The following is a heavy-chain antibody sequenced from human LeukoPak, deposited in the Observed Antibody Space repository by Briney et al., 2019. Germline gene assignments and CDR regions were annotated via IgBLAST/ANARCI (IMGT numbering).Heavy chain of an antibody. V-gene: IGHV3-30*18. CDR3: AKALEMATIVDFDY. J-gene: IGHJ4*02. CDR2: ISYDGSNK. CDR1: GFTFSSYS. Sequence: GGSLRLSCAASGFTFSSYSMNWVRQAPGKGLEWVAVISYDGSNKYYADSVKGRFTISRDNSKNTLYLQMNSLRAEDTAVYYCAKALEMATIVDFDYWGQGTLVTVSS. D-gene: IGHD5-24*01.